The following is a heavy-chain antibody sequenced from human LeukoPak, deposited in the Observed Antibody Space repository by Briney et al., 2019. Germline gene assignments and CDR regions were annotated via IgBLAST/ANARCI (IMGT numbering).Heavy chain of an antibody. CDR3: ARRYSYGAPFDY. V-gene: IGHV4-39*07. CDR1: GGSISSSSYY. Sequence: KTSETLSLTCTVSGGSISSSSYYWGWIRQPPGKGLEWIGSIYYSGSTYYNPSLKSRVTISVDTSKNQFSLKLSSVTAADTAVYYCARRYSYGAPFDYWGQGTLVTVSS. J-gene: IGHJ4*02. CDR2: IYYSGST. D-gene: IGHD5-18*01.